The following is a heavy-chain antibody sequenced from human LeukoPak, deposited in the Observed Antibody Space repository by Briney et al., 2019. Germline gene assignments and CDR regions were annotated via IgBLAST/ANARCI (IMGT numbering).Heavy chain of an antibody. V-gene: IGHV4-30-4*01. CDR3: ARVSDRSYYFDY. J-gene: IGHJ4*02. CDR1: GGSISSGDYY. D-gene: IGHD1-14*01. Sequence: KSSETLSLTCTVSGGSISSGDYYWSWIRQPPGKGLEWIGYIYYSGSTYYNPSLKSRVTISVDTSKNQFSLKLSSVTAADTAVYCCARVSDRSYYFDYWGQETLVTVSS. CDR2: IYYSGST.